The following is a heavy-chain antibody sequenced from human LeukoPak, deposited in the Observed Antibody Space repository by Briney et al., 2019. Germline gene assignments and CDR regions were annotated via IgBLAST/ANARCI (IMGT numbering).Heavy chain of an antibody. CDR1: GFTFSNYA. CDR3: AKERTSGYYFFDY. D-gene: IGHD3-3*01. V-gene: IGHV3-23*01. J-gene: IGHJ4*02. Sequence: GGSLRLSCAASGFTFSNYAMSWVRQAPGRGLEWVSTISGSGGSIYYADSVKGRFTISRDSSKNTLYLQMNSLRAEDTAVYYCAKERTSGYYFFDYWGQGTLVTVSS. CDR2: ISGSGGSI.